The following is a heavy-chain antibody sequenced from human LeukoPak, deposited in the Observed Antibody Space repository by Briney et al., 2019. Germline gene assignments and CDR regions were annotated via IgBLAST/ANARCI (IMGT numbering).Heavy chain of an antibody. J-gene: IGHJ4*02. Sequence: SETLSLTCAVYGGSFSGYYWSWIRQPPGKGLEWIGGINHSGSTNYNPSLKSRVTISVDTSKNQFSLKLSSVTAADTAVYYCARVSRNYYDSSGYYSSGLLYFDYWGQGTLVTVSS. D-gene: IGHD3-22*01. CDR3: ARVSRNYYDSSGYYSSGLLYFDY. CDR1: GGSFSGYY. V-gene: IGHV4-34*01. CDR2: INHSGST.